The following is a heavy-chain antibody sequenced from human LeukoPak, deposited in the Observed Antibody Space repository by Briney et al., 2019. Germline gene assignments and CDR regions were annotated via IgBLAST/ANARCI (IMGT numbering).Heavy chain of an antibody. CDR1: GLTFTGAW. CDR3: ATDDTRWSH. CDR2: IKSKTDGETR. D-gene: IGHD4-23*01. J-gene: IGHJ4*02. V-gene: IGHV3-15*01. Sequence: GGSLRLSCAVSGLTFTGAWLRWVRQAPGKGLEWVGRIKSKTDGETRDYAAPVKGRFTISRDDSKDTLYLQMNSLKIEDTALYYCATDDTRWSHRGQGTLVTVSS.